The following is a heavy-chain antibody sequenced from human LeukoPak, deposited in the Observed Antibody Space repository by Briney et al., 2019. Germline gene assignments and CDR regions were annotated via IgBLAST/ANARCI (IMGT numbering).Heavy chain of an antibody. V-gene: IGHV1-2*02. Sequence: ASVKVSCKASGYAFTAYYIHWVRQAPGQGLEWMGWINPNSGGTNYAQKFQGRVTMTRDTSSSTAYMELGRLRSDDTAVYYCARDHSYYDSGSYSNVDYWGQGTLVTVSS. D-gene: IGHD3-10*01. J-gene: IGHJ4*02. CDR2: INPNSGGT. CDR3: ARDHSYYDSGSYSNVDY. CDR1: GYAFTAYY.